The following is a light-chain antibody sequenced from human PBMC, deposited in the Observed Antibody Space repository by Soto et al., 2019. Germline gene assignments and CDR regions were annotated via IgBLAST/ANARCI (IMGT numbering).Light chain of an antibody. V-gene: IGLV2-14*01. CDR3: CSYTTTTTPYV. CDR1: SSDVGGYNY. CDR2: DVS. J-gene: IGLJ1*01. Sequence: QSALTQPASVSGSLGQSITISCTGTSSDVGGYNYVSWYQQHPGKAPKLIIYDVSNRPSGVSNRFSGSKSGNTASLTISGLQAEDEADYYCCSYTTTTTPYVFGTGTRSPS.